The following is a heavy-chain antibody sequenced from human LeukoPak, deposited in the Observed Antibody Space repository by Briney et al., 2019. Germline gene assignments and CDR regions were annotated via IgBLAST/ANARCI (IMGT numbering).Heavy chain of an antibody. CDR3: ARGGHYYDSSVYYLGY. D-gene: IGHD3-22*01. CDR1: GFTFSSYA. CDR2: ISYDGSNK. Sequence: GRSLRLSCAASGFTFSSYAMHWVRQAPGKGLEWVAVISYDGSNKYYADSVKGRFTISRDNSKNTLYVQMNSLRAEDTAVYYCARGGHYYDSSVYYLGYWGQGTLVTVSS. V-gene: IGHV3-30*14. J-gene: IGHJ4*02.